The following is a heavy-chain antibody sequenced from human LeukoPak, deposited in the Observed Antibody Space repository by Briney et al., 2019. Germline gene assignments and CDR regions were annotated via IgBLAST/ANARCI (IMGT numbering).Heavy chain of an antibody. J-gene: IGHJ4*02. D-gene: IGHD1-26*01. CDR2: ISYDGSNK. Sequence: PGRSLRLSCAASGFTFSSYGMHWVRQAPGKGLEWVAVISYDGSNKYYADSVKGRFTISRDNSKNTLYLQMNSLKTEDTAVYYCTTIARSGSYDYWGQGTLVTVSS. V-gene: IGHV3-30*03. CDR3: TTIARSGSYDY. CDR1: GFTFSSYG.